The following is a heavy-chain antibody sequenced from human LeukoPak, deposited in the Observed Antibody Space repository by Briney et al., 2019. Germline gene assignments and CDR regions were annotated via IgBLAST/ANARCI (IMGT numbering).Heavy chain of an antibody. D-gene: IGHD2-2*03. V-gene: IGHV1-18*01. CDR3: ATGYCSSTNCRIDY. J-gene: IGHJ4*02. CDR1: GYTFTGYY. Sequence: ASVKVSCKASGYTFTGYYVHWVRQAPGQGLEWMGWIRVYNGDTNYAQKLQGRVTMTTDTSTSTAYMELRSLRSDDTAVYYCATGYCSSTNCRIDYWGQGTLVSVSS. CDR2: IRVYNGDT.